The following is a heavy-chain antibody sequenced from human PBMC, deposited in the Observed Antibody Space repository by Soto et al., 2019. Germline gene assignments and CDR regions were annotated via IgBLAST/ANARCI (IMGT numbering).Heavy chain of an antibody. D-gene: IGHD3-22*01. J-gene: IGHJ4*02. V-gene: IGHV4-59*01. CDR1: GDSISSYY. Sequence: QVQLQESGPGLVKPSETLSLTCAVSGDSISSYYCMWIRQPPGKGLESIGYLYYGRSAKYNPYLKSRVTLSVDTSTNQCSLTRSSMTAADTAVYYCALRSMAVVPEYWGQGTLVTVSS. CDR3: ALRSMAVVPEY. CDR2: LYYGRSA.